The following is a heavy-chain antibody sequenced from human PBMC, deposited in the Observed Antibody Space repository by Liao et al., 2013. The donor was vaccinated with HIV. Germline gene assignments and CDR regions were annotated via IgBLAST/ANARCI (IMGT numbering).Heavy chain of an antibody. CDR2: IYYSGST. CDR3: ARGGGGMTTVTTWYFQH. D-gene: IGHD4-17*01. Sequence: QLQESGPGLVKPSQTLSLTCSVSGDSITSGDYYWTWIRQPPGKGLEWIGXIYYSGSTNYNPSLKSRVTISVDTSKNQFSLKLSSVTAADTAVYYCARGGGGMTTVTTWYFQHWGQGTLVTVSS. CDR1: GDSITSGDYY. J-gene: IGHJ1*01. V-gene: IGHV4-61*08.